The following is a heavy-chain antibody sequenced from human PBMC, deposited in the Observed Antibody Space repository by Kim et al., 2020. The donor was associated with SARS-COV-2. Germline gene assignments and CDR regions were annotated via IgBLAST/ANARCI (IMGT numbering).Heavy chain of an antibody. CDR3: ASLGSRKMVNVAFDY. D-gene: IGHD5-18*01. Sequence: GGSLRLSCAASGFTVSSNYMSWVRQAPGKGLEWVSVIYSGGSTYYADSVKGRFTISRHNSKNTLYLQMNSLRAEDTAVYYCASLGSRKMVNVAFDYWGQGTLVTVSS. V-gene: IGHV3-53*04. CDR2: IYSGGST. CDR1: GFTVSSNY. J-gene: IGHJ4*02.